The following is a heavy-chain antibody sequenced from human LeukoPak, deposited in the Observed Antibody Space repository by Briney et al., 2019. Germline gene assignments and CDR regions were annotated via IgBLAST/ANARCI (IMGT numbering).Heavy chain of an antibody. CDR3: AKAGALVRSYMDV. CDR1: GITFSSYA. CDR2: ISGSGGST. J-gene: IGHJ6*03. D-gene: IGHD1-26*01. Sequence: GGSLRLSCAASGITFSSYAMSWVRQAPGKGLEWVSVISGSGGSTYYADSVRGRFTLSRDNSKRMLYLQMNSLRAEDTAVYYCAKAGALVRSYMDVWGKGTTVTVS. V-gene: IGHV3-23*01.